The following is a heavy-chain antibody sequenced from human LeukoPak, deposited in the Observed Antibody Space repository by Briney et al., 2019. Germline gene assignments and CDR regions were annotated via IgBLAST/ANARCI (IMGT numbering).Heavy chain of an antibody. Sequence: GGSLRLSCAASGFTFSTSNMNWVRQTPGKGLEWVSSISSSGTYIYYVDSVKGRFTISRDNATNSLYLQMNSLRAEDTAVYYCARDPAGGHYDFWSGFYRFESWGQGTLVTVSS. J-gene: IGHJ4*02. D-gene: IGHD3-3*01. CDR1: GFTFSTSN. V-gene: IGHV3-21*01. CDR2: ISSSGTYI. CDR3: ARDPAGGHYDFWSGFYRFES.